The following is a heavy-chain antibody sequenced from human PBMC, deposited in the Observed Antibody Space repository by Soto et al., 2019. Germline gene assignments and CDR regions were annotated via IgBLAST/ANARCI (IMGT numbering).Heavy chain of an antibody. V-gene: IGHV1-69*13. D-gene: IGHD2-2*01. CDR3: ARWGYCSSTSCYGYFDY. CDR1: GGTFSSYA. Sequence: ASVKVYCKASGGTFSSYAISWVRQAPGQGLEWMGGIIPIFGTANYAQKFQGRVTITADESTSTAYMELSSLRSEDTAVYYCARWGYCSSTSCYGYFDYWGQGTLVTVSS. J-gene: IGHJ4*02. CDR2: IIPIFGTA.